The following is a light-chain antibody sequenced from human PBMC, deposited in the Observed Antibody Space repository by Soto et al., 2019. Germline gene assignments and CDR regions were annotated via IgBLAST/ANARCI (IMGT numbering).Light chain of an antibody. CDR2: EVS. CDR3: MQSKQRPPT. V-gene: IGKV2D-29*02. J-gene: IGKJ5*01. Sequence: DVVVTQTPLSLSVAPGRPASISCKSSHSLLHITGETFLFWYLQKPGQSPQLLIYEVSTRVSGVPDRFSGSGSGTDFTLEISRVETDDVGIYYCMQSKQRPPTFGQGTRLEIK. CDR1: HSLLHITGETF.